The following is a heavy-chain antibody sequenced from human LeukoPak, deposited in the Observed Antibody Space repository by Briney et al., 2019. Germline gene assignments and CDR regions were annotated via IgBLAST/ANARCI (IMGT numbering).Heavy chain of an antibody. CDR3: ARDQKRGSGSYYNRVYGMDV. D-gene: IGHD3-10*01. V-gene: IGHV3-30-3*01. CDR1: GXTFSSYV. CDR2: ISYDGSNK. Sequence: GGSLRLSCAASGXTFSSYVMHWVRQAPGKGLEWVAVISYDGSNKYYADSVKGRFTISRDNSKNTLFLQMNSLRTEDTAVYYCARDQKRGSGSYYNRVYGMDVWGQGTTVTVSS. J-gene: IGHJ6*02.